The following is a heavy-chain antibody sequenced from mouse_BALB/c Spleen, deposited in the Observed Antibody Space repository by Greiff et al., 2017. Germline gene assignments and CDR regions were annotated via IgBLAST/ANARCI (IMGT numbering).Heavy chain of an antibody. D-gene: IGHD1-1*01. V-gene: IGHV2-9*02. CDR3: SRGLGHYYGSREGFAY. J-gene: IGHJ3*01. Sequence: VKLVESGPGLVAPSQTLSISCTVSGFSFTSYGVHWVRQPPGKGLEWLGVIRTGGSTTYNSDLMSRLSISKDDTKNQVFLKMNSLQTDDTAMYYYSRGLGHYYGSREGFAYWGQGTLVTVSA. CDR2: IRTGGST. CDR1: GFSFTSYG.